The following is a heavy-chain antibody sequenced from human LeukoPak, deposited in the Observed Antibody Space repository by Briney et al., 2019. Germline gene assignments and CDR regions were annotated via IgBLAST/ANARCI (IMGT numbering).Heavy chain of an antibody. CDR3: ATEYSDNSGYCFH. CDR1: GFSFKNYA. J-gene: IGHJ4*02. V-gene: IGHV3-21*01. D-gene: IGHD3-22*01. CDR2: ISNGGGFK. Sequence: PGGSLRLSCAGSGFSFKNYAMSWVRQAPGKGLEWVSSISNGGGFKSYADSLEGRFAISRENAKNSLYLQMNSLIAEDTAVYYCATEYSDNSGYCFHWGQGTLVTVSS.